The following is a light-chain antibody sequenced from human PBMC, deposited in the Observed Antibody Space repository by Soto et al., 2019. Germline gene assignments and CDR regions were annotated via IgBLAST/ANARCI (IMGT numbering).Light chain of an antibody. CDR2: DAS. V-gene: IGKV3-11*01. CDR1: QSVSSY. J-gene: IGKJ4*01. CDR3: QQRNNWPLT. Sequence: EIVLPQSPATLSLSRWERATLSCTASQSVSSYLAWYQHKPGQAPRLLIYDASNRATGIPARFSGSGSGTDFTLTISSLEPEDFAFYYCQQRNNWPLTFGGGTKVDIK.